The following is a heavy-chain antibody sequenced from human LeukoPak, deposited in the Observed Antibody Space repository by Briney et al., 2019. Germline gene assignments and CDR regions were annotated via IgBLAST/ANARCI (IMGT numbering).Heavy chain of an antibody. V-gene: IGHV3-66*03. D-gene: IGHD6-6*01. J-gene: IGHJ4*02. CDR3: ARDSGLAPYSSSTPFDY. CDR2: IYSSGST. CDR1: GFTVSTNY. Sequence: GGSLRLSCAASGFTVSTNYMSWVRQAPGKGLEWVSVIYSSGSTYYADSVKGRFTIFRDNSKNTLYLQMNSLRAEDTAVYYCARDSGLAPYSSSTPFDYWGQGTLVTVSS.